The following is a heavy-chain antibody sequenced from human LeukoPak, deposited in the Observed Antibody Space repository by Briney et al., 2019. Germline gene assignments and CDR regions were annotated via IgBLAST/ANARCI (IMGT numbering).Heavy chain of an antibody. CDR3: ARNITSGWFDP. Sequence: KSSETLSLTCGLYGGFFNEYYWAWIRQSPGKGLEWIGQIYYSGSTNYNPSLKSRVTISVDTSKNQFSLKLNSVTAADTAVYYCARNITSGWFDPWGQGTLVTVSS. J-gene: IGHJ5*02. V-gene: IGHV4-34*01. D-gene: IGHD3-10*01. CDR1: GGFFNEYY. CDR2: IYYSGST.